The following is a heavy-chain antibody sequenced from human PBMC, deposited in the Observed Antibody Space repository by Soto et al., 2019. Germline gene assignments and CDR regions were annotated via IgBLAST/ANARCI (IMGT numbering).Heavy chain of an antibody. V-gene: IGHV3-30*18. D-gene: IGHD1-26*01. Sequence: QVQLVESGGGVVQPGRSLRLSCAASGFTFSHYAMHWVRQAPGKGLEWVALMSYDGSNEYYADSMKGRFTISRDNSKNTRYLQMNSLRAEDTAVYYCAKDGSHNFDYWGQGTLVTVSS. CDR3: AKDGSHNFDY. CDR2: MSYDGSNE. J-gene: IGHJ4*02. CDR1: GFTFSHYA.